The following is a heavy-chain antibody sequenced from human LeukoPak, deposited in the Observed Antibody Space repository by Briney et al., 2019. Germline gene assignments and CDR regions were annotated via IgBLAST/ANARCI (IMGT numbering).Heavy chain of an antibody. V-gene: IGHV4-59*11. CDR2: IYYSGST. Sequence: SETLSLTCTVSGGSISSHYWSWIRQPPGKGLEWIGYIYYSGSTNYNPPLKSRVTISVDTSKNQFSLKLSSVTAADTAVYYCAREHGWRGFDYWGQGTLVTVSS. CDR1: GGSISSHY. J-gene: IGHJ4*02. CDR3: AREHGWRGFDY. D-gene: IGHD6-19*01.